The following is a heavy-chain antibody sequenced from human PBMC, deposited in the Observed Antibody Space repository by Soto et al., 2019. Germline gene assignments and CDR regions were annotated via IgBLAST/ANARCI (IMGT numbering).Heavy chain of an antibody. CDR2: IYPGDSDT. V-gene: IGHV5-51*01. D-gene: IGHD5-12*01. CDR3: ARAGGGYSGRGGKNYFDY. J-gene: IGHJ4*02. Sequence: GESLKISCKGSGYSFTSYWIGWVRQMPGKGLEWMGIIYPGDSDTRYSPSFQGQVTISADKSISTAYLQWSSLKASDTAMYYCARAGGGYSGRGGKNYFDYWGQGTLVTVSS. CDR1: GYSFTSYW.